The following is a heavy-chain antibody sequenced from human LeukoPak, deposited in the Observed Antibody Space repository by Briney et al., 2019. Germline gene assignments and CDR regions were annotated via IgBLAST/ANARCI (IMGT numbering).Heavy chain of an antibody. CDR2: ISSSGSTI. Sequence: GGSLRLSCAASGLTFSSYEMNWVRQAPGKGLEWVSYISSSGSTIYYADSVKDRFTISRDNAKNSLYLQMNSLRAEDTALYYCARPTNTAMVPYYFDYWGQGTLVTVSS. J-gene: IGHJ4*02. V-gene: IGHV3-48*03. CDR3: ARPTNTAMVPYYFDY. CDR1: GLTFSSYE. D-gene: IGHD5-18*01.